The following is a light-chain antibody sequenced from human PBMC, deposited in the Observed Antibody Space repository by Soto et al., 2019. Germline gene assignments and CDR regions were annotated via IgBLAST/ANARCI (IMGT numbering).Light chain of an antibody. J-gene: IGKJ1*01. Sequence: EIVLSLSPGTLSLSPGERATLSCRASQSVISTYLAWYQQKPGQAPRLLIYAASTRATGIPARFSGSGSGTEFTLTISSLQSEDFAVYYCQQYNNWPRTFGQGTKVDI. CDR2: AAS. CDR3: QQYNNWPRT. CDR1: QSVISTY. V-gene: IGKV3-15*01.